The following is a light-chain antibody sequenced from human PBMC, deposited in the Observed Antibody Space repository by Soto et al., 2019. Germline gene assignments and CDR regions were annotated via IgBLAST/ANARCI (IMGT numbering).Light chain of an antibody. V-gene: IGLV1-40*01. Sequence: QSVLTQPPSVSGAPGQRVTISCTGSSSNIGAGHDVHWYQQFPGTAPQLLIFGNNNRPSGVPDRFSGPKSGSSASLAITGLQAEDEADFYCQSYDLSLSAYVFGTGTKVTVL. CDR3: QSYDLSLSAYV. CDR2: GNN. J-gene: IGLJ1*01. CDR1: SSNIGAGHD.